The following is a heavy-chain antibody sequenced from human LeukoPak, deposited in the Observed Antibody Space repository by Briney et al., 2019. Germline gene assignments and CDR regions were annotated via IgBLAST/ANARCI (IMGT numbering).Heavy chain of an antibody. Sequence: GGSLRLSCAASGFTFSSYSMNWVRQAPGKGLEWVSSISNSSSYIYYADSVKGRFTISRDNAKNSLYLQMNSLRAEDTAVYYCARRWRDYWGQGTLVTVSS. CDR1: GFTFSSYS. J-gene: IGHJ4*02. D-gene: IGHD4-23*01. V-gene: IGHV3-21*01. CDR3: ARRWRDY. CDR2: ISNSSSYI.